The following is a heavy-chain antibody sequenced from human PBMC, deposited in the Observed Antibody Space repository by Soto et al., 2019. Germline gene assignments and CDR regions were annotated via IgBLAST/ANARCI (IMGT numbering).Heavy chain of an antibody. CDR1: GGSFSAYY. Sequence: SETLSLTCAVYGGSFSAYYWSWIRQPPGKGLEWIGEINHSGSTNYNPSLKSQVTISVDTSKNQFSLKLSSVTAADTAVYYCASVGYDYVWGSYRYTNYWGQGTLVTVSS. V-gene: IGHV4-34*01. CDR3: ASVGYDYVWGSYRYTNY. J-gene: IGHJ4*02. CDR2: INHSGST. D-gene: IGHD3-16*02.